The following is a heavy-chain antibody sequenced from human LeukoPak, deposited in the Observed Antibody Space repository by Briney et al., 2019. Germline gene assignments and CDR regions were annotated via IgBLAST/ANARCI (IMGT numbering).Heavy chain of an antibody. D-gene: IGHD1-14*01. J-gene: IGHJ5*02. Sequence: SETLSLTCTVSGGSISSYYWSWIRQPPGKGLEWIGYIYTSGSTNYNPSLKSRVTISVDTSKNQFSLNLSSVTAADTAIYYCARKPPGKGWFDPWGQGTLVTVSS. CDR1: GGSISSYY. CDR3: ARKPPGKGWFDP. CDR2: IYTSGST. V-gene: IGHV4-4*09.